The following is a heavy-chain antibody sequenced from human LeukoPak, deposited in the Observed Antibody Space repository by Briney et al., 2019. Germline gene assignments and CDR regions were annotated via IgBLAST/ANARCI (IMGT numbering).Heavy chain of an antibody. CDR1: GFTFRTYA. J-gene: IGHJ6*02. CDR3: AREEQLPDHGMYV. V-gene: IGHV3-30*04. CDR2: ISYVGSNK. Sequence: GRSLRRYCAASGFTFRTYAMHWVRQATGKGLEGVALISYVGSNKEYAEYVKGRFTISRDNSTNTVYLQMNCLRVEDTAVYYCAREEQLPDHGMYVWGQGNTVTVSS. D-gene: IGHD6-13*01.